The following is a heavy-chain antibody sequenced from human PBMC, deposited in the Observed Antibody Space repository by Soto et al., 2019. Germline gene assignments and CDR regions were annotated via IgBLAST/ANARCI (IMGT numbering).Heavy chain of an antibody. CDR3: ARASRDNYYDSSGYSP. D-gene: IGHD3-22*01. Sequence: PSETLSLTCTVSGGSISSGGYYWSWIRQHPGKGLEWIGYIYYSGSTYYNPSLKSRVTISVDTSKNQFSLKLSSVTAADTAVYYCARASRDNYYDSSGYSPWGQGTLVTVSS. V-gene: IGHV4-31*03. CDR2: IYYSGST. J-gene: IGHJ5*02. CDR1: GGSISSGGYY.